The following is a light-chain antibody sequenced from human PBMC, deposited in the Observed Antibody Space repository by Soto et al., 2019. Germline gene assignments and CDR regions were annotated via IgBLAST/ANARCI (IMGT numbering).Light chain of an antibody. J-gene: IGLJ1*01. CDR3: AAWDDSRSGYV. Sequence: QSVLTQPPSASGTPGQRVTISCSGSSFNIGSNSVYWYQQLPGTAPKLLIYNNNQRPSGVPDRFSGSKSDTSASLAISGLRYEDEADYYCAAWDDSRSGYVFGRGTKLTVL. V-gene: IGLV1-47*02. CDR2: NNN. CDR1: SFNIGSNS.